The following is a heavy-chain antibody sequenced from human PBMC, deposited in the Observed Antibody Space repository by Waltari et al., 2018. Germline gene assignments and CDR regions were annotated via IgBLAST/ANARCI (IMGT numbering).Heavy chain of an antibody. CDR2: IYYSGST. J-gene: IGHJ4*02. Sequence: QLQLQESGPGLVKPSETLSLTCTVSGGSISSRSYYWGWIRQPPGKGLEWIGSIYYSGSTYYNPSRKRRVTISVDTSRNQFSLKLSSVTAADTAVYYCARQRGAVRGVMSEFDYWGQGTLVTVSS. CDR1: GGSISSRSYY. D-gene: IGHD3-10*01. CDR3: ARQRGAVRGVMSEFDY. V-gene: IGHV4-39*01.